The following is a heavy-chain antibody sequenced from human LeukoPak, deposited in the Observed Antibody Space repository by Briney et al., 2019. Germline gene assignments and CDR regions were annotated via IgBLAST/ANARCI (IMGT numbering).Heavy chain of an antibody. Sequence: GRSLRLSCAASGFTFSSYGMHWVRQAPGKGLEWVAVISYDGSNKYYADSVKGRFTISRDNAKNSLYLQMNSLRAEDTALYYCAKGLGYCSGGSCYPDYWGQGTLVTVSS. CDR3: AKGLGYCSGGSCYPDY. CDR2: ISYDGSNK. CDR1: GFTFSSYG. J-gene: IGHJ4*02. V-gene: IGHV3-30*18. D-gene: IGHD2-15*01.